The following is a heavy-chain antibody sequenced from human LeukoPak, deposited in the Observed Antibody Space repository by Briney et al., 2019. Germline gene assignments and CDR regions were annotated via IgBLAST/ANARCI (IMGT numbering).Heavy chain of an antibody. V-gene: IGHV4-38-2*01. CDR3: ARLGGIGAGI. CDR1: GYSISSGYY. D-gene: IGHD3-10*01. CDR2: IYHSGST. Sequence: SETLSLTCAVSGYSISSGYYWGWIRQPPGKGLEWIGSIYHSGSTYHNPSLKSRVTISVDTSKNQFSLKLSSVTAADTAVYYCARLGGIGAGIWGQGTMVTVSS. J-gene: IGHJ3*02.